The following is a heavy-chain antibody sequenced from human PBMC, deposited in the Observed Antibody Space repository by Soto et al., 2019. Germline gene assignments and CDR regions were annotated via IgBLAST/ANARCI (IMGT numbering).Heavy chain of an antibody. CDR2: INHSGST. Sequence: SETLSLTCAVYGGSFSGYYWSWIRQPPGKGLEWIGEINHSGSTNYNPSLKSRVTISVDTSKNQFSLKLSSVTAADTAVYYCARVRGSSSWDAYYFDYWGQGTLVTVSS. V-gene: IGHV4-34*01. CDR1: GGSFSGYY. CDR3: ARVRGSSSWDAYYFDY. J-gene: IGHJ4*02. D-gene: IGHD6-13*01.